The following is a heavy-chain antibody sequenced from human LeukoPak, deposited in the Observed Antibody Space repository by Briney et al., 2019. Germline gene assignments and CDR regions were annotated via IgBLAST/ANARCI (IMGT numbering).Heavy chain of an antibody. CDR2: ISSDGSYK. J-gene: IGHJ4*02. Sequence: GGSLRLSCAASGFTFSNNGIHWVRQAPGKGLEWVAVISSDGSYKYYADSVKGRFTISRDNSKNTLYLQMNSLRAGDTALYYCAKDRGSFFATGMDFWGQGTLVTASS. V-gene: IGHV3-30*18. CDR1: GFTFSNNG. D-gene: IGHD1-26*01. CDR3: AKDRGSFFATGMDF.